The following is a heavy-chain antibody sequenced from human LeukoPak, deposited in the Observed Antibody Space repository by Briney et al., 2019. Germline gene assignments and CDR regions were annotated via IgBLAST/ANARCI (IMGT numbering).Heavy chain of an antibody. J-gene: IGHJ4*02. V-gene: IGHV3-23*01. CDR1: GFTFSSFP. CDR2: ITGRGGNT. Sequence: GGSLRLSCAASGFTFSSFPMSWVRQAPGKGLQWVSGITGRGGNTYYADSVEGRFTISRDNSKNTLSLQMVSLRAEDTAIYYCARDRAAFDSWGQGTLVTVSS. CDR3: ARDRAAFDS. D-gene: IGHD6-25*01.